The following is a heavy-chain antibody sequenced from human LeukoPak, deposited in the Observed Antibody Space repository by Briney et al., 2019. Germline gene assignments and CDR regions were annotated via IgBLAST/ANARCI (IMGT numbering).Heavy chain of an antibody. CDR3: ARVVRSSSFDY. Sequence: SETLSLTCAVYGGSFSGYYWSWIRQHPGKGLEWIGYIYYSGSTYYNPSLKSRVTISVDTSKNQFSLKLSSVTAADTAVYYCARVVRSSSFDYWGQGTLVTVSS. D-gene: IGHD6-6*01. J-gene: IGHJ4*02. CDR2: IYYSGST. V-gene: IGHV4-31*11. CDR1: GGSFSGYY.